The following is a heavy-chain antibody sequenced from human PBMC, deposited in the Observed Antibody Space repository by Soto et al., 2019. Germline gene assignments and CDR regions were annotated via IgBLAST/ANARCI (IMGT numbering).Heavy chain of an antibody. CDR2: IYYSGST. J-gene: IGHJ5*02. Sequence: PSETLSLTCSVSGGSINSSSYCWGWVRQPPGKGLEWIGSIYYSGSTYYNPSLRSRVTISVDTSKNQFSLKLSSVTAADTAVFYCARHYSSGSRNWFDPWGQGTLVTVSS. CDR1: GGSINSSSYC. D-gene: IGHD6-19*01. V-gene: IGHV4-39*01. CDR3: ARHYSSGSRNWFDP.